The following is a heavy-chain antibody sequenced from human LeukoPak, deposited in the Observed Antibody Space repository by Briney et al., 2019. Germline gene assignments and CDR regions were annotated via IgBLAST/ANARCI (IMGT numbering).Heavy chain of an antibody. CDR1: GGTFSSYA. CDR3: ARGPEYGDPNFDY. CDR2: IIPIFGTA. J-gene: IGHJ4*02. D-gene: IGHD4-17*01. Sequence: ASVKVSCKASGGTFSSYAISWARQAPGQGLEWMGGIIPIFGTANYAQKFQGRVTITADESTSTAYMELSSLRSEDTAVYYCARGPEYGDPNFDYWGQGTLVTVSS. V-gene: IGHV1-69*13.